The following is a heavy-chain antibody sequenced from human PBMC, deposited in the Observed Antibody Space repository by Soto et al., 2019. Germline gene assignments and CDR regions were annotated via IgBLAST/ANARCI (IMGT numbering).Heavy chain of an antibody. D-gene: IGHD3-22*01. CDR3: AKDTGDSSGYYYYYYYGMEV. V-gene: IGHV3-9*01. J-gene: IGHJ6*02. CDR2: ITWNSGHI. Sequence: PGGSLRLSCTASGFIFNNYAMHWVRQAPGKGLEWVSGITWNSGHIGYADSVKGRFTISRDNAENSLYLQMNSLRPEDTALYYCAKDTGDSSGYYYYYYYGMEVWGQGTTVTVS. CDR1: GFIFNNYA.